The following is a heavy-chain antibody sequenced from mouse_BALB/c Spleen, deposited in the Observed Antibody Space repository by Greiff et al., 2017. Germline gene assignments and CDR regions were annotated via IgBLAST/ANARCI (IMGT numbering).Heavy chain of an antibody. CDR2: ISSGGGST. CDR1: GFAFSSYD. V-gene: IGHV5-12-1*01. J-gene: IGHJ1*01. CDR3: ARSERYFDV. Sequence: EVQGVESGGGLVKPGGSLKLSCAASGFAFSSYDMSWVRQTPEKRLEWVAYISSGGGSTYYPDTVKGRFTISRDNAKNTLYLQMSSLKSEDTAMYYCARSERYFDVWGAGTTVTVSS.